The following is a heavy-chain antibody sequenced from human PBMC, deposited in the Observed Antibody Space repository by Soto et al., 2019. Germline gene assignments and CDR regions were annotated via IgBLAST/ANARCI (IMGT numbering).Heavy chain of an antibody. CDR1: GFTFRNSG. Sequence: QVHLAESGGGVVQPGRSLRLSCAVSGFTFRNSGMHWVRQAPGKGLEWVSFISYGGSNKYYADSVKGRFTISRDNSNKTLYLQMNSLRPEDTGIYYCARDRSYGFVGGLAPWGQGTLVTGSS. J-gene: IGHJ5*02. V-gene: IGHV3-30-3*01. CDR2: ISYGGSNK. D-gene: IGHD3-16*02. CDR3: ARDRSYGFVGGLAP.